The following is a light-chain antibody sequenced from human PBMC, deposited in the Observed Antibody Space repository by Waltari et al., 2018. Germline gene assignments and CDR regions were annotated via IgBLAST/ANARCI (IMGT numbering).Light chain of an antibody. CDR2: GTS. V-gene: IGKV3-20*01. Sequence: EIVLTQSPGTLSLSPGERATLACRARKSVNSNYLAWYQQKPGQAPRLLNYGTSSRDTGIPDRFSASGSGTDFILSISRLEPEDFAVYYCQQYTSPSWTFGRGTKVEIK. J-gene: IGKJ1*01. CDR1: KSVNSNY. CDR3: QQYTSPSWT.